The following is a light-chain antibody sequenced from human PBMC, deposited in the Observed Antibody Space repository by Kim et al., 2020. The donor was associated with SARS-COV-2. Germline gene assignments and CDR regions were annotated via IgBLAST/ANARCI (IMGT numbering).Light chain of an antibody. CDR3: QQYNSYSRT. CDR2: KAS. J-gene: IGKJ1*01. CDR1: QSISSW. Sequence: DIQMTQSPSTLSASVGDRVTITCRACQSISSWLAWYQQKPGKAPKLLIYKASSLESGVPSRFSGSGSGTEFTLTISSLQPDDFATYNYQQYNSYSRTFGKGTKVEIK. V-gene: IGKV1-5*03.